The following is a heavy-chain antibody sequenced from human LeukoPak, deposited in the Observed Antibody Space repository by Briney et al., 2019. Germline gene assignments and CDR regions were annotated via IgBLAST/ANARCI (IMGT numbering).Heavy chain of an antibody. CDR2: INPNSGGT. V-gene: IGHV1-2*06. CDR1: GYTFTCYY. J-gene: IGHJ4*02. Sequence: ASVKVSCKASGYTFTCYYMHWVRQAPGQGLEWMGRINPNSGGTNYAQKFQGRVTMTRDTSISTAYMELSRLRSDDTAVYYCARVSTRQQLPYFDYWRQGTLVTVSS. D-gene: IGHD6-13*01. CDR3: ARVSTRQQLPYFDY.